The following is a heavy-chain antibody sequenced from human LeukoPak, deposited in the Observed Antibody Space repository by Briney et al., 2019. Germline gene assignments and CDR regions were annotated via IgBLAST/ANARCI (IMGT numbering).Heavy chain of an antibody. V-gene: IGHV1-2*02. CDR1: GYTFTGYY. CDR3: ARDKGDTTAPYYYYYMDV. D-gene: IGHD2-21*01. J-gene: IGHJ6*03. Sequence: GASVKVSCKASGYTFTGYYMHWVRQAPGQGLEWMGWINPNSGGTNYAQKFQGRVTMTRDTSISTAYMELSRLRSDDTAVYYCARDKGDTTAPYYYYYMDVWGKGTTVTVSS. CDR2: INPNSGGT.